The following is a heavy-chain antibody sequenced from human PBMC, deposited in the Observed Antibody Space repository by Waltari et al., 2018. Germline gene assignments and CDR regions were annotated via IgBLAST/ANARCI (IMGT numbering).Heavy chain of an antibody. D-gene: IGHD6-19*01. CDR2: IHSDESGA. J-gene: IGHJ4*02. CDR3: VRDGGVAGIRTFDF. Sequence: EAQLVESGGGLVQPGGSLRLSCEASGLNFAHYWMHWVRQAPGKGLEWVSCIHSDESGAHFAGSVKGRLTISRDDAKNTLYLQMNSLRFEDTALYYCVRDGGVAGIRTFDFWGQGTLVTVSS. CDR1: GLNFAHYW. V-gene: IGHV3-74*01.